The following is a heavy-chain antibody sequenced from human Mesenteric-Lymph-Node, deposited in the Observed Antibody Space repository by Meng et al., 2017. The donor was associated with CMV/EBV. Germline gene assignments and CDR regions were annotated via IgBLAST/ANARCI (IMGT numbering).Heavy chain of an antibody. CDR1: GFTFDDYD. Sequence: LSLTCAASGFTFDDYDMHWVRQAPGKGLEWVSGGDWNSGSIGYADSVKGRFTISRDNAKNSLYLQMNSLRVEDTAVYYCAAEYTIFGVVIDYWGQGTLVTVSS. J-gene: IGHJ4*02. V-gene: IGHV3-9*01. CDR2: GDWNSGSI. CDR3: AAEYTIFGVVIDY. D-gene: IGHD3-3*01.